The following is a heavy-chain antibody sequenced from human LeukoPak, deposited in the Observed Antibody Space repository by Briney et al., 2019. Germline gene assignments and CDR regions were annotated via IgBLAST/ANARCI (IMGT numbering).Heavy chain of an antibody. D-gene: IGHD5-12*01. CDR3: ARGLRHGDY. Sequence: GGSLRLSCAASGFTFSNYAMSWVRQAPGKGLEWVANIKQDGSEKYYVDSVKGRFTISRDNAKNSLYLQMNSLRAEDTAVYYCARGLRHGDYWGQGTLVTVSS. CDR2: IKQDGSEK. CDR1: GFTFSNYA. V-gene: IGHV3-7*04. J-gene: IGHJ4*02.